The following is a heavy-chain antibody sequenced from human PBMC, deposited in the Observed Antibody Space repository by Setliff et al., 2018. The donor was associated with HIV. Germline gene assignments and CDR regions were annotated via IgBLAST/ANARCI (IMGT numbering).Heavy chain of an antibody. D-gene: IGHD6-13*01. CDR1: GYRFSSYG. Sequence: GPSVKVSCKASGYRFSSYGITWVRQAPGQGLEWMGWINVHNGDTKFAQRFQDRLTMTTDTSTTTAYMDRRSLRSDDTAVYYCARGLPADGYAFDLWGQGTMGT. V-gene: IGHV1-18*01. J-gene: IGHJ3*01. CDR3: ARGLPADGYAFDL. CDR2: INVHNGDT.